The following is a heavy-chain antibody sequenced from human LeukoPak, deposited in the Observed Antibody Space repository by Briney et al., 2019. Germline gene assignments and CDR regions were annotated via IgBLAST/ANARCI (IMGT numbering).Heavy chain of an antibody. J-gene: IGHJ4*02. CDR3: AREQAGFDY. V-gene: IGHV1-2*02. Sequence: GASVKVSCKASGYTFTSYYMHWVRQAPGQGLEWMGWINPNSGGTNYAPKLQGRVIMTTDTSISTAYMELSRLRSDDTAVYYCAREQAGFDYWGQGTLVTVSS. D-gene: IGHD6-25*01. CDR2: INPNSGGT. CDR1: GYTFTSYY.